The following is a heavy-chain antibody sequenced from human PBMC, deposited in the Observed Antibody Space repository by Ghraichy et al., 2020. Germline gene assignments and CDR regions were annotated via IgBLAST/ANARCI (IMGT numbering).Heavy chain of an antibody. CDR3: ARASDYDVWSGYYMGGGWYFDF. Sequence: SETLSLTCTVSGGSISRYYWSWIRQPPGKGLEWIGYMFYSGTTNYNPSLKSRVTISIDASKNQLSLKMTYVTAADTAVYYCARASDYDVWSGYYMGGGWYFDFWGQGTLVTVSS. D-gene: IGHD3-3*01. CDR1: GGSISRYY. V-gene: IGHV4-59*01. J-gene: IGHJ4*02. CDR2: MFYSGTT.